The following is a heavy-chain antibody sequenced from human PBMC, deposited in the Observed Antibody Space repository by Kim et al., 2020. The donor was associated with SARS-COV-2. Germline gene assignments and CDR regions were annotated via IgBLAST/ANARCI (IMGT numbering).Heavy chain of an antibody. Sequence: FQGRVTITADKSTSTAYMELSSLRSEDTAVYYCARDKGGIVATSKRGMDVWGQGTTVTVSS. V-gene: IGHV1-69*04. J-gene: IGHJ6*02. D-gene: IGHD5-12*01. CDR3: ARDKGGIVATSKRGMDV.